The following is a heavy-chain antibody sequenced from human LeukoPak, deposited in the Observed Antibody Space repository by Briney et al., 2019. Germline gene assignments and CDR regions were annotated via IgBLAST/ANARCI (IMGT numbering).Heavy chain of an antibody. CDR2: ISAYNGNT. D-gene: IGHD3-9*01. J-gene: IGHJ4*02. Sequence: GESLKISCKGSGYSFTSYGISWVRQAPGQGLEWMGWISAYNGNTNYAQKLQGRVTMTTDTSTSTAYMELRSLRSDDTAVYYCASGDILTGYPYWGQGTLVTVSS. CDR3: ASGDILTGYPY. V-gene: IGHV1-18*04. CDR1: GYSFTSYG.